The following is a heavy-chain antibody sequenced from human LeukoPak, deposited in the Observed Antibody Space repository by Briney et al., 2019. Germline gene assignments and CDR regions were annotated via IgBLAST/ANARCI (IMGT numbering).Heavy chain of an antibody. Sequence: SETLSLTCTVSGGSISSYYWSWIRQPPGKGQEWIGYIYYSGSTNYNPSLKSRVTISVGPSKNRFSLKLTSVTAADTAVYYCARVVASTSIDSWGQGTLVTVSS. CDR2: IYYSGST. CDR1: GGSISSYY. CDR3: ARVVASTSIDS. V-gene: IGHV4-59*08. J-gene: IGHJ4*02. D-gene: IGHD2-15*01.